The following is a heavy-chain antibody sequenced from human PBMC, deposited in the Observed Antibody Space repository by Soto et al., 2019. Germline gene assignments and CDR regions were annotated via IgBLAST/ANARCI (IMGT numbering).Heavy chain of an antibody. D-gene: IGHD6-19*01. Sequence: QVQLVQSGAEVKKPGASLKVSCKASGYTFTSYGMHWVRQAPGQRLEWMGWVNAGNGNRKYSPKFQGRVTITRDTSASTADMQLSGLRSENNAVYNGAGGKGIAVDWGQGTLVTVSS. J-gene: IGHJ4*02. CDR1: GYTFTSYG. V-gene: IGHV1-3*01. CDR2: VNAGNGNR. CDR3: AGGKGIAVD.